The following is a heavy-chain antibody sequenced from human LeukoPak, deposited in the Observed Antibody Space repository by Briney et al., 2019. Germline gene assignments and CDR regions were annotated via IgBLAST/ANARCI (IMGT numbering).Heavy chain of an antibody. CDR1: GFTFSSYG. CDR3: ASDYYGSGSYYYMDV. CDR2: IWYDGSNK. D-gene: IGHD3-10*01. V-gene: IGHV3-33*01. J-gene: IGHJ6*03. Sequence: GGSLRLSCAASGFTFSSYGMHWVRQAPGKGLEWVAVIWYDGSNKYYADSVKGRFTISRDNSKNTLYLQVNSLRAEDTAVYYCASDYYGSGSYYYMDVWGKGTTVTVSS.